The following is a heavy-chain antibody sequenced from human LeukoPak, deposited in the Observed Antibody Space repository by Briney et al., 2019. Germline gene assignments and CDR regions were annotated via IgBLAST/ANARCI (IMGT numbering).Heavy chain of an antibody. CDR3: AKMQKFLLIAAAGSNWFDP. CDR2: IRGRGVST. CDR1: GFTLSSYT. Sequence: PGGSLRLSCAASGFTLSSYTMSWVREAPGRGLEWGSAIRGRGVSTYYADSVKGRFPISRDNSKNPLYLQMNSLRAEDTAVYYCAKMQKFLLIAAAGSNWFDPWGQGTLVTVSS. J-gene: IGHJ5*02. V-gene: IGHV3-23*01. D-gene: IGHD6-13*01.